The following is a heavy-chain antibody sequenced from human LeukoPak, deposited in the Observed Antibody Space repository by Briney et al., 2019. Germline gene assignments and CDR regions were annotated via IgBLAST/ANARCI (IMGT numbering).Heavy chain of an antibody. CDR1: GYMFTAYY. CDR3: ARLSSGSLRGILY. D-gene: IGHD2-15*01. V-gene: IGHV1-2*02. CDR2: INPNSGGT. Sequence: ASVKVSCKASGYMFTAYYINWVRQSPGLGLEWLGWINPNSGGTNYAQKFQGRVTMTSDTSISTAYLELNSLRSDDTAVYFCARLSSGSLRGILYWGQGSLVTVSS. J-gene: IGHJ4*02.